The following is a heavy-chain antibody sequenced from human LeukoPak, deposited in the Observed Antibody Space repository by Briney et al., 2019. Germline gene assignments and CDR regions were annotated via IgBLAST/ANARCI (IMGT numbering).Heavy chain of an antibody. Sequence: PGVSLRLSCAVSGFTFSSYWMTWVRQAPGKGLEWVANIKQDGSDTYSVDSVKGRFTISRDNAKNSLYLEMNSLRVEDTAVYYCATSGYSGYGIDYWGQGTLVAVSS. CDR2: IKQDGSDT. CDR1: GFTFSSYW. V-gene: IGHV3-7*03. J-gene: IGHJ4*02. D-gene: IGHD5-12*01. CDR3: ATSGYSGYGIDY.